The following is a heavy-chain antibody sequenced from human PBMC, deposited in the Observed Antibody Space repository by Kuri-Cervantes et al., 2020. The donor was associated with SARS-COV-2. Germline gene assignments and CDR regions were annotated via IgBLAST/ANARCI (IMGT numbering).Heavy chain of an antibody. CDR3: ARVRGGGRAAAGLDY. CDR1: GFTFDDYG. V-gene: IGHV3-20*04. J-gene: IGHJ4*02. Sequence: ETLSLTCAASGFTFDDYGMSWVRQAPGKGLEWVSGINWNGGSTGYADSVKGRFTISRDNAKNSLYLQMNSLRAEDTAVYYCARVRGGGRAAAGLDYWGQGTLVTVSS. D-gene: IGHD6-13*01. CDR2: INWNGGST.